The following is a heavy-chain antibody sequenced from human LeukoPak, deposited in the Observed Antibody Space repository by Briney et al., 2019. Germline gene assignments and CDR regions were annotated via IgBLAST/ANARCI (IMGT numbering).Heavy chain of an antibody. CDR1: GGTFSSYA. J-gene: IGHJ4*02. V-gene: IGHV1-69*05. D-gene: IGHD1-26*01. CDR2: IIPIFGTA. CDR3: ASGSYRTYLGN. Sequence: GASVEVSCKASGGTFSSYAISWVRQAPGQGLEWMGRIIPIFGTANYAQKFQGRVTITTDESTSTAYMELSSLRSEDTAVYYCASGSYRTYLGNWGQGTLVTVSS.